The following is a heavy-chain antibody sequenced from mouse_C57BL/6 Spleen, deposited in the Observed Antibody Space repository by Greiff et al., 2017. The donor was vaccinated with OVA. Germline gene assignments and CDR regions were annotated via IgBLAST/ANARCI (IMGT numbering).Heavy chain of an antibody. Sequence: VQLQQSGAELVKPGASVKLSCKASGYTFTSYWMHWVKQRPGRGLEWIGRIDPNSGGTKYNEKFKSKATLTVDKPSSTAYMQLSSLTSEDSAVYYCASQGGSTMVTTVTYWYFDVWGTGTTVTVSS. J-gene: IGHJ1*03. D-gene: IGHD2-2*01. CDR2: IDPNSGGT. CDR3: ASQGGSTMVTTVTYWYFDV. CDR1: GYTFTSYW. V-gene: IGHV1-72*01.